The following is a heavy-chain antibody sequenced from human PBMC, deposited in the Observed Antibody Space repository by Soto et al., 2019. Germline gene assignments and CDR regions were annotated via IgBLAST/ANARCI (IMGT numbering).Heavy chain of an antibody. CDR3: ARERITMVRATYYYYGMDV. D-gene: IGHD3-10*01. CDR2: MLYSGLT. J-gene: IGHJ6*02. V-gene: IGHV4-39*07. Sequence: SETLSLTCSVSGYSVSSSDYYWAWIRQPPGKGLEWIGSMLYSGLTYYNPSLKSRVTLSVDTSKNQFSLKLSSVTAADTAVYYCARERITMVRATYYYYGMDVWGQGTTVTVSS. CDR1: GYSVSSSDYY.